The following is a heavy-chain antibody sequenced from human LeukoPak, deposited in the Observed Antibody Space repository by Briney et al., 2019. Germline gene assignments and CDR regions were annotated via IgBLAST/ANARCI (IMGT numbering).Heavy chain of an antibody. CDR1: GGSISGYY. CDR2: IYNSAST. J-gene: IGHJ2*01. V-gene: IGHV4-59*08. D-gene: IGHD3-10*01. Sequence: AETLSLTCTVSGGSISGYYWSWIRQPPGKGLEWIGYIYNSASTNYNPSLKSRVTISVDTSGNRFSLRLSSVTAADTAVYYCARLGMGYASGSYSWFFDLWGRGTLVTVSS. CDR3: ARLGMGYASGSYSWFFDL.